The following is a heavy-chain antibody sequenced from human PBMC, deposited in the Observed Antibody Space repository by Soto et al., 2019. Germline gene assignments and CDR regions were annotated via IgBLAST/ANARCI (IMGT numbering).Heavy chain of an antibody. CDR2: VFRSGDT. V-gene: IGHV4-4*02. J-gene: IGHJ4*02. CDR3: AKNGDYVLEY. Sequence: ETLSLTCAVSGDSVSNNKWWSWVRLSPGKGLEWIGEVFRSGDTNYNPSLKSRVAISMDKSKNEFLLQLKSVTAADTAMYYCAKNGDYVLEYWGQGTLVTVSS. D-gene: IGHD4-17*01. CDR1: GDSVSNNKW.